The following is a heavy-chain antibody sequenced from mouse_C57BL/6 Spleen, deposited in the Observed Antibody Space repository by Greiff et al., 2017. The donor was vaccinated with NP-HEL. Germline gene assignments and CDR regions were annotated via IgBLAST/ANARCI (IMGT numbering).Heavy chain of an antibody. Sequence: EVQLQESGGGLVKPGGSLKLSCAASGFTFSSYTMSWVRQTPEKRLEWVATISGGGGNTYYPDSVKGRFTISRDNAKNTLYLQMSSLRSEDTALYYCARPNYGNYAWFAYWGQGTLVTVSA. V-gene: IGHV5-9*01. D-gene: IGHD2-1*01. J-gene: IGHJ3*01. CDR2: ISGGGGNT. CDR1: GFTFSSYT. CDR3: ARPNYGNYAWFAY.